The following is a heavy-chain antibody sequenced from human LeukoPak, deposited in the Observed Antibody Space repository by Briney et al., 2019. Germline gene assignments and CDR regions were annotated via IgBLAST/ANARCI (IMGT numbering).Heavy chain of an antibody. CDR3: ARQPLVRDCGGDCEFDY. CDR2: IYSGGSNT. D-gene: IGHD2-21*02. Sequence: GESVKISCKGSGYSFSNYCIGWVRQMPGKGLEWMGIIYSGGSNTRYSPSFQGQVTISADKSISTAYLQRTSLKASDTAIYYCARQPLVRDCGGDCEFDYWGQGTRVSVSS. CDR1: GYSFSNYC. V-gene: IGHV5-51*01. J-gene: IGHJ4*02.